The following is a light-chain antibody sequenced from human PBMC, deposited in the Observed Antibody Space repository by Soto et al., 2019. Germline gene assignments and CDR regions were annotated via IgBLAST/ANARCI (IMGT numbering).Light chain of an antibody. CDR2: RAS. V-gene: IGKV1-5*03. CDR3: QQYNTWA. Sequence: IQMTQSPSTLSASAGDSVTITCRASQNTGNWLAWYQQKPGRAPKLLIYRASTLQIGGPSRLRDSGSGTEITHTFSSLQPDDFGTYYYQQYNTWAFGQGTEVAVK. CDR1: QNTGNW. J-gene: IGKJ1*01.